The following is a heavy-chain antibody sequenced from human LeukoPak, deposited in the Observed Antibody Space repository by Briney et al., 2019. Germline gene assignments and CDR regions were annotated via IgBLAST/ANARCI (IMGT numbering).Heavy chain of an antibody. CDR1: GFTFDDYA. CDR2: ISWNSGSI. J-gene: IGHJ4*02. V-gene: IGHV3-9*01. Sequence: GGSLRLSCAASGFTFDDYAMHWVRQAPGKGLEWVSGISWNSGSIGYADSMKGRFTISRDNAKNSLYLQMNSLRAEDTALYYCAKVAIVGATYYFDYWGQGTLVTVSS. CDR3: AKVAIVGATYYFDY. D-gene: IGHD1-26*01.